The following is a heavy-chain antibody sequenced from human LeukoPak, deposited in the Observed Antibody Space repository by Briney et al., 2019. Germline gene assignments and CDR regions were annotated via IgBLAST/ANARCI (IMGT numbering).Heavy chain of an antibody. J-gene: IGHJ4*02. V-gene: IGHV3-23*01. D-gene: IGHD1-26*01. CDR2: ISGSGGST. CDR1: GFTFSSYA. Sequence: GGSLRLSCAASGFTFSSYAMSWVRQAPGKGLEWVSAISGSGGSTYYADSVKGRFTISRDNSKNTLYLQMNSLRAEDTAVYYCAKDQATTLTSGPIRPFDYWGQGTLVTVSS. CDR3: AKDQATTLTSGPIRPFDY.